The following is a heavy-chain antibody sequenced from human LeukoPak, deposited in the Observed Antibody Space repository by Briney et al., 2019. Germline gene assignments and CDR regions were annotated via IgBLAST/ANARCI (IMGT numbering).Heavy chain of an antibody. CDR3: AKGTVVVPAATWFDP. V-gene: IGHV3-30*18. CDR2: ISYDGSNK. D-gene: IGHD2-2*01. J-gene: IGHJ5*02. CDR1: GFTFSNYG. Sequence: GRSLRLSCAASGFTFSNYGMHWVRQAPGKGLEWVAVISYDGSNKYYADSVKGRFTISRDNSKNTLYLQMNSLRAEDTAVYYCAKGTVVVPAATWFDPWGQGTLVTVSS.